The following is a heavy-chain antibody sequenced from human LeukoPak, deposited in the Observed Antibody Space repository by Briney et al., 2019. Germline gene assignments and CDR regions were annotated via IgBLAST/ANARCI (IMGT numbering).Heavy chain of an antibody. CDR3: ARALGYCSSTSCYALDY. CDR2: INPNSGGT. CDR1: GYTFTGYY. Sequence: ASVKVSFKASGYTFTGYYMHWVRQAPGQGLEWMGWINPNSGGTNYAQKFQGRVTMTRDTSISTAYMELSRLRSDDTAVYYCARALGYCSSTSCYALDYWGQGTLVTVSA. J-gene: IGHJ4*02. D-gene: IGHD2-2*01. V-gene: IGHV1-2*02.